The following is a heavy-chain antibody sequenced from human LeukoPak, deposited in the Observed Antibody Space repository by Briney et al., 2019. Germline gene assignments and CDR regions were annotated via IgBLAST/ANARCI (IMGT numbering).Heavy chain of an antibody. CDR1: GFTFSSYA. CDR2: ISSSSSTI. V-gene: IGHV3-48*01. Sequence: PGGSLRLSCAASGFTFSSYAMNWVRQAPGKGLEWVSYISSSSSTIYYADSVKGRFTISRDNSKNTLYLQMNSLRAEDTAVYYCAKDGRYGDYASGGYFDLWGRGTLVTVSS. CDR3: AKDGRYGDYASGGYFDL. D-gene: IGHD4-17*01. J-gene: IGHJ2*01.